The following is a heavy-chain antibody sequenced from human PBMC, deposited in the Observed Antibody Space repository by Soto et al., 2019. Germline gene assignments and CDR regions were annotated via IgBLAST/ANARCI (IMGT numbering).Heavy chain of an antibody. Sequence: GGSQRLSCAASGFTFTTAGRNWVRQAPGKGLEWVGRIKSKNDGGTADFAAPVKGRFAISRDDSKNMVDLQMNNLKTEDTAVYYCTTDSYFTMELVRFDFWGLGTLVTVSS. J-gene: IGHJ4*01. D-gene: IGHD1-7*01. CDR3: TTDSYFTMELVRFDF. CDR2: IKSKNDGGTA. V-gene: IGHV3-15*07. CDR1: GFTFTTAG.